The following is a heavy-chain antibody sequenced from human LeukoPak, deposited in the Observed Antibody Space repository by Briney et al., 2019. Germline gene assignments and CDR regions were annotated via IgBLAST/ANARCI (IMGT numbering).Heavy chain of an antibody. J-gene: IGHJ4*02. D-gene: IGHD3-22*01. CDR1: GYTFTNYH. V-gene: IGHV1-18*01. Sequence: ASVKVSCKASGYTFTNYHIAWVRQAPGQGLEWMGWVSTNDGNTVYAQRLQGRVTMTTDTSTSTAYTELRSLRSDDTAVYYCARVGYYYDSSGYSFYFDYWGQGTLVTVSS. CDR3: ARVGYYYDSSGYSFYFDY. CDR2: VSTNDGNT.